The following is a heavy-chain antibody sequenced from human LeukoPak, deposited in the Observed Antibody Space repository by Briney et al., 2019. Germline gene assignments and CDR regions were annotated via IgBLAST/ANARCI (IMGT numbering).Heavy chain of an antibody. Sequence: PSETLSLTCTVSGGSISNSSYYWNWIRQPPGKGLEWIGEINNSGSTNYSPSLKSRVTISRDTSKNQFSLKLSSVTAADTALYYCARDPGMITIIPFDYWGQGTLVTVSS. CDR3: ARDPGMITIIPFDY. CDR1: GGSISNSSYY. V-gene: IGHV4-39*07. J-gene: IGHJ4*02. D-gene: IGHD3-22*01. CDR2: INNSGST.